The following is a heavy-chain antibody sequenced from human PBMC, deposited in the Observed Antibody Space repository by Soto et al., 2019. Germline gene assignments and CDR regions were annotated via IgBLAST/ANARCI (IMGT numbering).Heavy chain of an antibody. J-gene: IGHJ3*02. Sequence: PGESLKISCKGSGYSFTSYWIGWVRQMPGKGLEWMGIIYPGDSDTRYSPSFQGQVTISADKSISTAYLQWSSLKASDTAMYYCARTKLVAATPADAFDIWGQGTMVTVSS. CDR1: GYSFTSYW. D-gene: IGHD2-15*01. CDR2: IYPGDSDT. V-gene: IGHV5-51*01. CDR3: ARTKLVAATPADAFDI.